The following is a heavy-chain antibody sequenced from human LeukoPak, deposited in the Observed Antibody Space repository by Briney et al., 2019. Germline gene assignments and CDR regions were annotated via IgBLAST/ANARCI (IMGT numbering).Heavy chain of an antibody. CDR1: GFTVSSHY. V-gene: IGHV3-53*01. CDR3: ARDPGGPHTVKWDAFDI. D-gene: IGHD2-2*02. CDR2: IFSGAST. Sequence: PGGSLRLSCAASGFTVSSHYMSWVRQTPGKGLEWVSVIFSGASTYYADSVKGRFTISRDNSKNTLYLQMNSLRAEDTAVYYCARDPGGPHTVKWDAFDIWGQGTMVTVSS. J-gene: IGHJ3*02.